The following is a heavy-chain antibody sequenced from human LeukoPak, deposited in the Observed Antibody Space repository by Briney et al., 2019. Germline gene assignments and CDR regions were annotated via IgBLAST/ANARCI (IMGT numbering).Heavy chain of an antibody. J-gene: IGHJ6*03. CDR2: IGNTET. V-gene: IGHV3-23*01. CDR1: GFPFETNA. Sequence: PGGSLRLSCATSGFPFETNAMSWVRQAPGKGLEWVATIGNTETFYADSVKGRFTISRDNSKSTVYLQMNSLGAEDTAVYYCAKALEDCSGGGCFSGYMDVWGKGTTVIVSS. CDR3: AKALEDCSGGGCFSGYMDV. D-gene: IGHD2-15*01.